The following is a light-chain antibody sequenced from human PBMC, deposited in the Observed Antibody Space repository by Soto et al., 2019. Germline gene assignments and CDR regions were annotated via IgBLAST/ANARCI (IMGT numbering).Light chain of an antibody. V-gene: IGKV3D-11*01. Sequence: EPVLTKSRATLSSFPVYRFRLSCRASQAVNTRLAWYQHKPGQAPRLLIYLTSNRAAGIPARFSGSGSGTDFTLTISSLEPEDFAVYYCQQRSIWLTFGGGTKVDIK. CDR2: LTS. J-gene: IGKJ4*01. CDR3: QQRSIWLT. CDR1: QAVNTR.